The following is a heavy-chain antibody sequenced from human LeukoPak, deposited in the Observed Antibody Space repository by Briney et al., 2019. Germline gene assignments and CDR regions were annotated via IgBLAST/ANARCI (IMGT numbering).Heavy chain of an antibody. CDR2: IYYSGST. CDR3: ARLDPATDAFDI. Sequence: PSETLSLTCTVSGGSISSSSYYRGWIRQPPGKGLEWIGSIYYSGSTYYNPSLKSRVTISVDTSKNQFSLKLSSVTAADTAVYYCARLDPATDAFDIWGQGTMVTVSS. CDR1: GGSISSSSYY. J-gene: IGHJ3*02. V-gene: IGHV4-39*07. D-gene: IGHD1-26*01.